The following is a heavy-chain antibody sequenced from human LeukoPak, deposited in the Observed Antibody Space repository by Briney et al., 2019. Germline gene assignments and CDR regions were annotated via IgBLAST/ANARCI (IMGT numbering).Heavy chain of an antibody. CDR2: ISAYNGYT. CDR3: ARVMQLAHYYYYYMDI. CDR1: DYTFSSYD. V-gene: IGHV1-18*01. Sequence: ASVKVSCKASDYTFSSYDISWVRQAPGQGLEWMGWISAYNGYTNYAQKFQGRVTMTTDTSTSTAYMELRSLRSDDTAVYYCARVMQLAHYYYYYMDIWGKGTTVTVSS. J-gene: IGHJ6*03. D-gene: IGHD6-13*01.